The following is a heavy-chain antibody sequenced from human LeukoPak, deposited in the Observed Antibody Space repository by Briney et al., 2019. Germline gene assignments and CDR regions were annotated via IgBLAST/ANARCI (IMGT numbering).Heavy chain of an antibody. CDR2: ISFSSSTI. CDR1: GLTFSTNS. V-gene: IGHV3-48*01. CDR3: AREAPRGTSSNPYYFDS. D-gene: IGHD6-6*01. Sequence: GGSLRLSCAAAGLTFSTNSMNWVRQAPGKGLEWVSYISFSSSTIYYADSVKGRFTISRDNAKNLLYLQMNSLRAEDMAVYYCAREAPRGTSSNPYYFDSWGQGTLVTVSS. J-gene: IGHJ4*02.